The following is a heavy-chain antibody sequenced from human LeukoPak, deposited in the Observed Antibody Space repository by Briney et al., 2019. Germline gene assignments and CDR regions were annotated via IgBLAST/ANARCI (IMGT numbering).Heavy chain of an antibody. D-gene: IGHD6-13*01. CDR1: GGTFSSYA. V-gene: IGHV1-69*05. J-gene: IGHJ5*02. CDR2: IIPIFGTA. CDR3: ARDRVIAAAGTSYWFDP. Sequence: SVKVSYKAFGGTFSSYAISWVRQAPGQGLEGMGGIIPIFGTANYAQKFQGRVTITTDESTSTAYMELSSLRSEDTAVYYCARDRVIAAAGTSYWFDPWGQGTLVTVSS.